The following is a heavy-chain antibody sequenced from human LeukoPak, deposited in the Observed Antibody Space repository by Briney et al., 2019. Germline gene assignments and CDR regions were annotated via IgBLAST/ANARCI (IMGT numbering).Heavy chain of an antibody. J-gene: IGHJ4*02. CDR1: AGTFISYT. Sequence: SVKVSCKASAGTFISYTISWVRQAPGQGIEWMGKIIPILGIANYAQNFQGRVTITADKSTSTAYMELSSLRPGDTAVYYCAREHSGNYHGHYWGQGTLVTVSS. D-gene: IGHD1-26*01. V-gene: IGHV1-69*04. CDR3: AREHSGNYHGHY. CDR2: IIPILGIA.